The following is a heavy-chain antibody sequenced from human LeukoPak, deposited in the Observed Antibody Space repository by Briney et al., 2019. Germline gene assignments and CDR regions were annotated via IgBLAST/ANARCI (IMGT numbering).Heavy chain of an antibody. J-gene: IGHJ5*02. D-gene: IGHD3-22*01. Sequence: GGSLRLSCAASGFTFSSYSMNWVRQAPGKGLEWVSSISSSSSYIYYADSVKGRFTISRDNAKNSLYLQINSLRAEDTAVYYCARAPAHYDGTPWGQGTLATVSS. CDR2: ISSSSSYI. CDR1: GFTFSSYS. V-gene: IGHV3-21*01. CDR3: ARAPAHYDGTP.